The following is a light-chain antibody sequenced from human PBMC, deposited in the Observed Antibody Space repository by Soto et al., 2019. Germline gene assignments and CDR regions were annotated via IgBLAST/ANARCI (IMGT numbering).Light chain of an antibody. CDR1: SSDVGSYNL. CDR3: CSYAGSSTSVL. V-gene: IGLV2-23*02. CDR2: EVS. J-gene: IGLJ2*01. Sequence: QSALTQPASVSGSPGQSITISCTGTSSDVGSYNLVSWYRQHPGKAPKVMIYEVSKRPSGVSNRFSGSKSGNTASLTISGLQAEDEADYYCCSYAGSSTSVLFGGGTKLTVL.